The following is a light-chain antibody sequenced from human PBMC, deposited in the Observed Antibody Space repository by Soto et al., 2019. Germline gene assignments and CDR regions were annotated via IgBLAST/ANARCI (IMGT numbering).Light chain of an antibody. J-gene: IGLJ3*02. V-gene: IGLV2-23*01. CDR2: EAT. CDR1: SSDVGSYNL. CDR3: CSYAGSSTWV. Sequence: QSVLTQPASVSGSPGQSITISCTGTSSDVGSYNLVSWYQQYPGKAPKLIISEATKRPSGVSNRFSGSKSGSTASLTIAGLQAEDEADYYCCSYAGSSTWVFGGGTKLTVL.